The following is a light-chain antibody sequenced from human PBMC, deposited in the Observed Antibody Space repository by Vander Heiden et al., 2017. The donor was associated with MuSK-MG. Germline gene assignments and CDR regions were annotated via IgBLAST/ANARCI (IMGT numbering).Light chain of an antibody. CDR3: QAWDRSTVV. CDR1: ELGDKF. J-gene: IGLJ2*01. V-gene: IGLV3-1*01. CDR2: PDS. Sequence: SYELAQPPSVSVSPGQTARITCSGEELGDKFGCWYQQKPGQSPRLGIHPDSKRPSGIPARFSGSNPGNPATLTISGTQPMDEADFFCQAWDRSTVVFGGGTKLTVL.